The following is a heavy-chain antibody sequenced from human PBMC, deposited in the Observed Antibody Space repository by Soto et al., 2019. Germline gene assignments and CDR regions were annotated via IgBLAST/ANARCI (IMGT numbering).Heavy chain of an antibody. CDR1: GGSISSYY. D-gene: IGHD1-26*01. CDR2: IYYSGST. Sequence: PSETLSLTCTVSGGSISSYYWSWIRQPPGKGLEWIGYIYYSGSTNYNPSLKSRVTISVDTSKNQFSLKLISVTAADTAKYFCARKENPGSCLHPLVSGARGPRVTV. J-gene: IGHJ1*01. CDR3: ARKENPGSCLHPLVS. V-gene: IGHV4-59*01.